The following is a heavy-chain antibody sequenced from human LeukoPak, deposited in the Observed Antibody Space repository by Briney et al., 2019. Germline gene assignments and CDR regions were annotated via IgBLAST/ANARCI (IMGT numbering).Heavy chain of an antibody. D-gene: IGHD2-15*01. J-gene: IGHJ3*02. CDR2: MNPNSGNT. Sequence: GASVKVSCKASGYTFTSYDINWVRQATGQGLEWMGWMNPNSGNTGYAQKFQGRVTMTRNTSISTAYMELSSLRSEDTAVYYCARQRDCSGGSCYLRSLPDDAFDIWGQGTMVTVSS. CDR1: GYTFTSYD. CDR3: ARQRDCSGGSCYLRSLPDDAFDI. V-gene: IGHV1-8*01.